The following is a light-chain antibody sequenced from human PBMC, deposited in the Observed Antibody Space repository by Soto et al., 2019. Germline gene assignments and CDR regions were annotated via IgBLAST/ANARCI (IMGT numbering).Light chain of an antibody. CDR3: QHLDSYPFS. J-gene: IGKJ3*01. V-gene: IGKV1-9*01. CDR1: QVISNH. CDR2: DAS. Sequence: DIQLTQSPAFLSASVGDRVTITCRASQVISNHLAWYQQKPGKAPKLLIYDASTLQSGVPSVFSGSESGPEFTLIIDSLQPEDFATYYCQHLDSYPFSFGPGTKVDVK.